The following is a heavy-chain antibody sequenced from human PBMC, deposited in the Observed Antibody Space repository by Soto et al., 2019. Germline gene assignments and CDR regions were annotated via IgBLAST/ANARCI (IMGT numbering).Heavy chain of an antibody. CDR2: ISSSSSTI. CDR1: GFTFSSYS. CDR3: ARAVYYDSSGYYRGLDAFDI. D-gene: IGHD3-22*01. V-gene: IGHV3-48*02. J-gene: IGHJ3*02. Sequence: GGSLRLSCAASGFTFSSYSMNWVRQAPGKGLEWVSYISSSSSTIYYADSVKGRFTISRDNAKNSLYLQMNSLRDEDTAVYYCARAVYYDSSGYYRGLDAFDIWGQGTMVTVSS.